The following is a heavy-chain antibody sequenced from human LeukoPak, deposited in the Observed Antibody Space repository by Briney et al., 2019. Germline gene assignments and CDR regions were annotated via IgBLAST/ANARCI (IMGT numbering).Heavy chain of an antibody. CDR2: IYYSGST. Sequence: PSETLSLTCTVSGGSISSSSYYWGWIRQPPGKGLEWIGSIYYSGSTYYNPSLKSRVTISVDTSKNQFSLKLSSVTAADTAVYYCARWGGSGWYPTYYYYYMDVWGKGTTVTISS. CDR1: GGSISSSSYY. CDR3: ARWGGSGWYPTYYYYYMDV. J-gene: IGHJ6*03. V-gene: IGHV4-39*01. D-gene: IGHD6-19*01.